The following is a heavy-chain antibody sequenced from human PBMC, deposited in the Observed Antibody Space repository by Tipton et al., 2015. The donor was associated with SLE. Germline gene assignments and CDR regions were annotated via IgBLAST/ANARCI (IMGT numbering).Heavy chain of an antibody. Sequence: TLSLTCTVSGASVSSRSYYWNWVRQPAGKGLEWIGRIYTGGFTYYNPSLGSRLTISVDTSKDQFSLRLTSVTAADTAVYYCARATDWNLSPDVWGKGTTVTVSS. V-gene: IGHV4-61*02. J-gene: IGHJ6*04. CDR3: ARATDWNLSPDV. D-gene: IGHD1-7*01. CDR1: GASVSSRSYY. CDR2: IYTGGFT.